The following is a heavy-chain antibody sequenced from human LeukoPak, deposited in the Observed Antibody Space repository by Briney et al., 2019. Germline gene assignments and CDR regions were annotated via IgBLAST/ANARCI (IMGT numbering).Heavy chain of an antibody. V-gene: IGHV4-39*07. J-gene: IGHJ5*02. Sequence: SETLSLTCTVSGGSISSSSYYWGWIRQPPGKGLEWIGSIYYSGSTYYNPSLKSRVTISVDTSKNQFSLKLSSVTAADTAVYYCASSLYDSRRFDPWGQGTLVTVSS. CDR1: GGSISSSSYY. D-gene: IGHD3-22*01. CDR3: ASSLYDSRRFDP. CDR2: IYYSGST.